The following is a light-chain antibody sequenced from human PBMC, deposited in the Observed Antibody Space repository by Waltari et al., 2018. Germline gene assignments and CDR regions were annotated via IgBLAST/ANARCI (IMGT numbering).Light chain of an antibody. CDR2: ASS. Sequence: SILHSAQTKDQLCWYKQKSRQCPTYLIYASSTRDSGFSDRFSGSASGTDFTLTISRLQTDDVAVYYCGKYYTTPVTFEPKTTVAI. CDR1: SILHSAQTKDQ. CDR3: GKYYTTPVT. J-gene: IGKJ3*01. V-gene: IGKV4-1*01.